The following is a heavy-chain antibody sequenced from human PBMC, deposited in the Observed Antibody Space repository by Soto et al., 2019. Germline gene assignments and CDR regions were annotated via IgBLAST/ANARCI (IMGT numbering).Heavy chain of an antibody. D-gene: IGHD2-15*01. V-gene: IGHV1-18*01. Sequence: QVQLVQSGAEVKKPGASVKVSCKASGYTFTSYGISWVRQAPGQGLEWTGWISAYNGNTNYAQKLQGRVTMTTDTSTSTAYMELRSLRSDDTAVYYCATSRGGNCSGGSCYSGAPYYYYYGMDVWGQGTTVTVSS. CDR2: ISAYNGNT. CDR1: GYTFTSYG. CDR3: ATSRGGNCSGGSCYSGAPYYYYYGMDV. J-gene: IGHJ6*02.